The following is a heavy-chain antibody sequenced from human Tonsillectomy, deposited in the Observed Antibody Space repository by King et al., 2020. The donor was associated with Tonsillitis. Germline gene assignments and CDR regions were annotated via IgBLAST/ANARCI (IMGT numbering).Heavy chain of an antibody. CDR3: VRYEGGVFDP. V-gene: IGHV4-31*11. CDR2: IYDDENA. D-gene: IGHD2-15*01. J-gene: IGHJ5*02. CDR1: GASISGGAYY. Sequence: QLQESGPGLVKPSQTLSLTCAVSGASISGGAYYWSWIRQHPGKGREWIGYIYDDENAYYNPSLKSRLIILVDTAKNQFSLKLTSVTAADTAVYFCVRYEGGVFDPWGQGTLVTVSS.